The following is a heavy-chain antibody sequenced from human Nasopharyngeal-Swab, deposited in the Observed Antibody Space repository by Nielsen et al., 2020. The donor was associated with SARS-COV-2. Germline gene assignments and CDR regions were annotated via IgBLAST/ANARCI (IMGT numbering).Heavy chain of an antibody. J-gene: IGHJ5*02. D-gene: IGHD1-26*01. Sequence: ASVKVSCKVSGDTLIELSLHWVRQAPGKGLECIGGFYPEDGETIYAQKFQGRVTMTEDTSTDTAYMELSSLRSEDTAVYSCATSSPVGATTRWFDPWGQGTLVTVSS. V-gene: IGHV1-24*01. CDR3: ATSSPVGATTRWFDP. CDR2: FYPEDGET. CDR1: GDTLIELS.